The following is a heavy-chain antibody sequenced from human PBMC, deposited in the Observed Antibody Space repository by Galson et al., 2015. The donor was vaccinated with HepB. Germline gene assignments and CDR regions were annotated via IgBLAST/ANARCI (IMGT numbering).Heavy chain of an antibody. CDR2: ISYDGNDK. V-gene: IGHV3-30*18. CDR1: GFTFSSYG. Sequence: SLRLSCAASGFTFSSYGMHWVRQAPGQGLEWVAVISYDGNDKYYGDSVKGRFTISRDNSKNTLYLQMNSLRAEDTAVYYCAKSSSAWSGYYLPPDFWGQGTLVTVSS. J-gene: IGHJ4*02. CDR3: AKSSSAWSGYYLPPDF. D-gene: IGHD3-3*01.